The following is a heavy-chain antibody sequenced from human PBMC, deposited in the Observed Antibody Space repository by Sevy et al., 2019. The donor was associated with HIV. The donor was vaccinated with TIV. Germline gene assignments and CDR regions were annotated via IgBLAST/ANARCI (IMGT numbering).Heavy chain of an antibody. CDR1: RFIFNDYG. V-gene: IGHV3-30*02. CDR3: AKNTAAAGAGGFDY. Sequence: GGSLRLSCAASRFIFNDYGMHWVRQAPGKGLEWVAFIQYDGNDKYYADSMRGRFTISRDNSKNMRFLQMNSLRSEDTAMYYCAKNTAAAGAGGFDYWGQGTLVTVSS. J-gene: IGHJ4*02. D-gene: IGHD6-13*01. CDR2: IQYDGNDK.